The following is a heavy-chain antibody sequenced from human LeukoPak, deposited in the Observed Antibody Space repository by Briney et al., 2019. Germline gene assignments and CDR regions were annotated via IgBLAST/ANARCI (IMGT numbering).Heavy chain of an antibody. CDR1: GYTFTDYY. CDR3: ARDSSYSSSLYYFEY. V-gene: IGHV1-2*02. Sequence: ASVKVSCKASGYTFTDYYMHWVRQAPGQGLEWMGWINLHSGGTNHAQKFQGRVTMTRDTSISTVYMEVSRLRSDDTAVYYCARDSSYSSSLYYFEYWGQGTLVTVSS. J-gene: IGHJ4*02. D-gene: IGHD6-6*01. CDR2: INLHSGGT.